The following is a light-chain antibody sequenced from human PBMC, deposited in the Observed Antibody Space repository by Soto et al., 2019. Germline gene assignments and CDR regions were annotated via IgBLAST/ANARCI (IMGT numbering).Light chain of an antibody. CDR2: DVS. Sequence: QSALTQPASLSGSPGQSITISCTGTSSDVGGYNYVTWYQQHPGRAPKLMIYDVSYRPSGVSNRFSGSKSGNTAFLTISGLQAEDEADYYCSSYTNTIVLFGGGTKLIVL. J-gene: IGLJ2*01. V-gene: IGLV2-14*03. CDR3: SSYTNTIVL. CDR1: SSDVGGYNY.